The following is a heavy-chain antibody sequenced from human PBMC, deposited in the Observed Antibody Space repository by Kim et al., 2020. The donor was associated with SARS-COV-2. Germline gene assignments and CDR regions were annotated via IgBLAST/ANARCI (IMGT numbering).Heavy chain of an antibody. J-gene: IGHJ6*01. CDR1: GFSFSSHD. V-gene: IGHV3-21*01. Sequence: GGSLRLSCVASGFSFSSHDMNWVRQAPGQGPEWVSSITSDGSSIYYAYSVMGRFTISSDNAEKSLYLQMNSLRVEDTAVDFCARGRVHGIRYCCHHDWG. CDR3: ARGRVHGIRYCCHHD. D-gene: IGHD2-21*02. CDR2: ITSDGSSI.